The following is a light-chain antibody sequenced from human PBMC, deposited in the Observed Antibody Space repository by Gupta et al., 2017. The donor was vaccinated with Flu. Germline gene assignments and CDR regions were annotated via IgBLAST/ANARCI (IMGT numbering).Light chain of an antibody. CDR2: DDH. J-gene: IGLJ3*02. V-gene: IGLV3-21*03. CDR3: QVGESSGNWV. Sequence: RKTATSDCGADKIGTESVRWDQQRPGQATVLVVYDDHDRPSGIPDRFSGSNAGNTATLTISGVEAGDEADYYCQVGESSGNWVFGGGTKLTV. CDR1: KIGTES.